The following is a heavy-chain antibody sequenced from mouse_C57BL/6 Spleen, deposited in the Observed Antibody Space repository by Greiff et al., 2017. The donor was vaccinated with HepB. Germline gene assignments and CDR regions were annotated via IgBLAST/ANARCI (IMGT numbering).Heavy chain of an antibody. Sequence: VQLQESGAELVKPGASVKISCKASGYAFSSYWMNWVKQRPGKGLEWIGQIYHGDGDTNYNGKFKGKATLTADKSSSTAYMQLSSLTSEVAAVYLYARVSTVVPYYAMDYWGQGTAVTVSS. J-gene: IGHJ4*01. CDR1: GYAFSSYW. CDR3: ARVSTVVPYYAMDY. D-gene: IGHD1-1*01. V-gene: IGHV1-80*01. CDR2: IYHGDGDT.